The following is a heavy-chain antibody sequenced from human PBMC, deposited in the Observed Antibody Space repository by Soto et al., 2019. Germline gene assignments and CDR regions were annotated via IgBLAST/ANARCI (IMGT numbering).Heavy chain of an antibody. J-gene: IGHJ4*02. CDR2: IRQDGGAS. CDR1: GFTLSGYW. V-gene: IGHV3-7*01. D-gene: IGHD5-12*01. CDR3: ARAIGTTIVYFHN. Sequence: GGSLRLSCAASGFTLSGYWMSWVRQAPVKGLEWVANIRQDGGASYYLASVKGRFTISRDNAKNSLSLQMDSPRDEDSAVYYCARAIGTTIVYFHNWGQGTPVTGSS.